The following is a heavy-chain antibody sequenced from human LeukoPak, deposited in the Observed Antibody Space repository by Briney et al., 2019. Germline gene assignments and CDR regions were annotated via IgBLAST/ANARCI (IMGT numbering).Heavy chain of an antibody. Sequence: GGSLRLSCAASGFTFSSYVMSWVRQAPGKGLEWVSAISGSGGSTYYADSVKGRFTISRDNSKNTLYLQMNSLRAEDTAVYYRAKLFSGSYFGDYWGQGTLVTVSS. V-gene: IGHV3-23*01. D-gene: IGHD1-26*01. CDR3: AKLFSGSYFGDY. CDR2: ISGSGGST. J-gene: IGHJ4*02. CDR1: GFTFSSYV.